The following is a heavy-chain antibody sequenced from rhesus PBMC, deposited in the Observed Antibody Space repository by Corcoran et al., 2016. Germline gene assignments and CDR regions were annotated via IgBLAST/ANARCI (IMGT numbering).Heavy chain of an antibody. Sequence: EVQLVESGGGLAKPGGSLRLSCAASGFTFSTYWMYCLCPAPGKGLEGISAINSGGGSTDYADSGKGRFTIARENAKNTLYLQMNSLRAEDTAVYYCAKVVAYYFDYWGQGVLVTVSS. D-gene: IGHD2-39*02. CDR3: AKVVAYYFDY. CDR1: GFTFSTYW. CDR2: INSGGGST. V-gene: IGHV3-14*01. J-gene: IGHJ4*01.